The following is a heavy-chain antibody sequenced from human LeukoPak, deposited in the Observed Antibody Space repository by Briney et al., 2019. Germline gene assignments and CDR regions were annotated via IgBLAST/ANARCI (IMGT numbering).Heavy chain of an antibody. D-gene: IGHD6-13*01. CDR1: GGTFSSYA. J-gene: IGHJ4*02. CDR2: IIPIFGTA. V-gene: IGHV1-69*05. Sequence: SVKVSCKASGGTFSSYAISWVRQAPGQGLEWMGGIIPIFGTANYAQKLQGRVTMTTDTSTNMAYMEVRGLRSDDTAVYYCARDSSSSWYGFLDSWVQGTLVTVSS. CDR3: ARDSSSSWYGFLDS.